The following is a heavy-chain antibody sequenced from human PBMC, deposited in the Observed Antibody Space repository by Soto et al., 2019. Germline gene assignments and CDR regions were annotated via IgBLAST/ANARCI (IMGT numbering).Heavy chain of an antibody. D-gene: IGHD4-17*01. CDR3: ARTVGYYYGMDV. V-gene: IGHV1-3*01. CDR1: GGTFSNSA. J-gene: IGHJ6*02. CDR2: INAGNGNT. Sequence: ASVKVSCKASGGTFSNSAISWVRQAPGQRLEWMGWINAGNGNTKYSQKFQGRVTITRDTSASTAYMELSSLRSEDTAVYYCARTVGYYYGMDVWGQGTTVTVSS.